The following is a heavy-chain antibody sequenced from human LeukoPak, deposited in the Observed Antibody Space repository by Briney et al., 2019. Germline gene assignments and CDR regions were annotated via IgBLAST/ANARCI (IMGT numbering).Heavy chain of an antibody. CDR2: RQPGNVS. CDR1: GFGVSSNH. V-gene: IGHV3-53*01. Sequence: GGSLRLSCAVSGFGVSSNHVAWVRQAPGKGLEWVSVRQPGNVSYYADSVKGRFTTSADSSKNSLYLQMNNLRSEDTALYYCARERDYDTYFDYWGQGTLVTVS. J-gene: IGHJ4*02. CDR3: ARERDYDTYFDY. D-gene: IGHD3-22*01.